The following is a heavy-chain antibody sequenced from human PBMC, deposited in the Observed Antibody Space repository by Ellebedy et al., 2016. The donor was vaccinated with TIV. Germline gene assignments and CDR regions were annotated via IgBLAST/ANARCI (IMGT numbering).Heavy chain of an antibody. V-gene: IGHV3-23*01. CDR1: GLTFSSHA. D-gene: IGHD4-17*01. CDR3: ASLRNDYGDYVNY. J-gene: IGHJ4*02. Sequence: GESLKISCAASGLTFSSHAMSWVRQAPGKGLEWVSSISGSGGNTYYADSVKGRFTISRDNAKNSLYLQMNSLRAEDTAVYYCASLRNDYGDYVNYWGQGTLVTVSS. CDR2: ISGSGGNT.